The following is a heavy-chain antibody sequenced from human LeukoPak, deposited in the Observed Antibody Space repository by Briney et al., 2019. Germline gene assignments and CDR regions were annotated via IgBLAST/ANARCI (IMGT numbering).Heavy chain of an antibody. Sequence: ASVKVSCKASGYTFTSYHMHWVRQAPGQGLEWMGWINPNSGDTNYAQKFQGRVTMTRDTSISTAYMELSRLRSDDTAIYYCAKADTSYYYYMDVWGAGTTVTISS. J-gene: IGHJ6*03. CDR2: INPNSGDT. CDR3: AKADTSYYYYMDV. V-gene: IGHV1-2*02. CDR1: GYTFTSYH. D-gene: IGHD5-18*01.